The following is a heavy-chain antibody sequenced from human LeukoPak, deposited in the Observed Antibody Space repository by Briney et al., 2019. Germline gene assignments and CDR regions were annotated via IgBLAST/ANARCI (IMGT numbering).Heavy chain of an antibody. Sequence: GGSLRLSCAASGFTFSSYAMSWVRQAPAKGLECVSAISGSGGSTYYADSVKGRFTISRDNSKNTLYLQMNSLRAEDTAVYYCAEVGVAAGYFQRWGQGTLVTVST. CDR1: GFTFSSYA. V-gene: IGHV3-23*01. CDR3: AEVGVAAGYFQR. J-gene: IGHJ1*01. D-gene: IGHD2-15*01. CDR2: ISGSGGST.